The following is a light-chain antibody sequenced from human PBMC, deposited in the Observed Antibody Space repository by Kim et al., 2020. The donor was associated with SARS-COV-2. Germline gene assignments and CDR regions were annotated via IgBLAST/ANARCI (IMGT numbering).Light chain of an antibody. J-gene: IGLJ3*02. Sequence: GESITMSCTGTSRDLGTYSLVSGDQQHPDKAPKLMIYEVTRRPSVVSDRFSGSKSGNAASLTISGLQAEDEADYYCCSCAGSLTLVFGGGTQLTVL. CDR2: EVT. CDR1: SRDLGTYSL. CDR3: CSCAGSLTLV. V-gene: IGLV2-23*02.